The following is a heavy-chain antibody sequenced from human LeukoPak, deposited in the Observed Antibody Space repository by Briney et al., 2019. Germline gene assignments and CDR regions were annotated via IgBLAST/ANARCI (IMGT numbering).Heavy chain of an antibody. CDR1: GGSFSGYY. J-gene: IGHJ4*02. Sequence: SETLSLTCAVYGGSFSGYYWSWIRQPPGKGLEWIGEINHSGSTNYNPSLKSRVTISVDMSKNQFSLKLSSVTAADTAVYYCARAHDSSGYFLFWGQGTLVTVSS. CDR2: INHSGST. V-gene: IGHV4-34*01. D-gene: IGHD3-22*01. CDR3: ARAHDSSGYFLF.